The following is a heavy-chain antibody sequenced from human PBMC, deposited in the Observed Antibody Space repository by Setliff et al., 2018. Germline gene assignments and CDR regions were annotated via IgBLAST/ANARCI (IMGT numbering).Heavy chain of an antibody. CDR3: AKDKSHRGYSYYGMDV. Sequence: GSLRLSCAASGFTFSNYWMSWVRQAPGKGLEWVANIQQGGGEKYYLDSVKGRFTISRDNAKNSLYLQMNSLRAEDTALYYCAKDKSHRGYSYYGMDVWGQGTTVTVSS. V-gene: IGHV3-7*03. D-gene: IGHD5-18*01. CDR2: IQQGGGEK. J-gene: IGHJ6*02. CDR1: GFTFSNYW.